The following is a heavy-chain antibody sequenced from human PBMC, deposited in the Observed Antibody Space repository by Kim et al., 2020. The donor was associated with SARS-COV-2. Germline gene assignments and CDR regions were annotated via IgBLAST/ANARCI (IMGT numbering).Heavy chain of an antibody. Sequence: SETLSLTCAVYGGSFSGYYWSWIRQPPGKGLEWIGEINRSGSTNYNPSLKSRVTISVDTSKNQFSLKLSSVTAADTAVYYCARGQHSITMIFVAPSEVRLYYGMDVWGQGTTVTVSS. CDR2: INRSGST. CDR1: GGSFSGYY. V-gene: IGHV4-34*01. D-gene: IGHD3-22*01. J-gene: IGHJ6*02. CDR3: ARGQHSITMIFVAPSEVRLYYGMDV.